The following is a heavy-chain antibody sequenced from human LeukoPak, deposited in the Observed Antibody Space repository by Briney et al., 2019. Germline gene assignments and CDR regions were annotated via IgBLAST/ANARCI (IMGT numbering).Heavy chain of an antibody. CDR1: GGTFSSYA. V-gene: IGHV1-69*01. J-gene: IGHJ4*02. Sequence: ASVKVSCKASGGTFSSYAISWVRQAPGQGLEWMGGIIPIFGTANYAQKFQGRVTITADESTSTAYMELSSLRSEDTAVYYCARDKSRVGASLPLVYYFDYWGQGTLVTVSS. D-gene: IGHD1-26*01. CDR3: ARDKSRVGASLPLVYYFDY. CDR2: IIPIFGTA.